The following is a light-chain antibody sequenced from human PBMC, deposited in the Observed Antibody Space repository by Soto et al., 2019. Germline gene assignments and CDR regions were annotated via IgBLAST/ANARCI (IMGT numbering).Light chain of an antibody. CDR3: GSYTTSNTLV. J-gene: IGLJ1*01. CDR2: DVT. Sequence: QSALTQPASVSGSPGQSITISCTGTSSDVGGYNYVSWYQQHPGKAPKLMIYDVTTRPSGVSNRFSASKSGNTASLTISRLQAEDEADYYCGSYTTSNTLVFGTGTKLTVL. CDR1: SSDVGGYNY. V-gene: IGLV2-14*01.